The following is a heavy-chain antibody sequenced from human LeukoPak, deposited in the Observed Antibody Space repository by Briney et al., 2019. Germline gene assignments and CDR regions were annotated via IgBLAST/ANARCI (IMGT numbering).Heavy chain of an antibody. CDR3: ARGSSGIYCSGGSCYRASHYYYMDV. J-gene: IGHJ6*03. Sequence: SETLSLTCTVSGGSISSGNYYWSWIRQPAGKGLEWIGRFHTSGSTSYNPSLKSRVTISVDTSKNQFSLKLSSVTAADTAVYFCARGSSGIYCSGGSCYRASHYYYMDVWGKGTTVTVSS. CDR2: FHTSGST. CDR1: GGSISSGNYY. D-gene: IGHD2-15*01. V-gene: IGHV4-61*02.